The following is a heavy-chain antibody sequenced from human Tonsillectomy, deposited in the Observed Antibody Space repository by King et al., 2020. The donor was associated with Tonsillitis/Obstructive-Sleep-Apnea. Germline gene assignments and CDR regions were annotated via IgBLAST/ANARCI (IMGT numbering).Heavy chain of an antibody. J-gene: IGHJ4*02. CDR2: INPNSGGT. Sequence: QLVQSGAEVKKPGASVKVSCKASGYTFIGYYLHWVRQAPGQGLEWMGWINPNSGGTNFAQNFQGRVTMTRDTSISTAYMELRWLRSDDTAVYYCARILADYYDSSGYYPPFDYWGLGTLVTVSS. V-gene: IGHV1-2*02. CDR1: GYTFIGYY. CDR3: ARILADYYDSSGYYPPFDY. D-gene: IGHD3-22*01.